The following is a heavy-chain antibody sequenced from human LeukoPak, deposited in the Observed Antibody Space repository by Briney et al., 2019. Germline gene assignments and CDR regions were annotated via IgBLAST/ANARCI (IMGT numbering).Heavy chain of an antibody. J-gene: IGHJ6*04. V-gene: IGHV3-30*02. CDR3: TKVISWSDFPMDV. D-gene: IGHD3-3*01. Sequence: GGSLRLSCAASGFTFSDFGMHWVRQAPGKGLEWVAYIRYNGNNKFYADSVKGRFTISRDNSKNTLHLQMNSLRAEDTAAYYCTKVISWSDFPMDVWGKGTAVIVSS. CDR2: IRYNGNNK. CDR1: GFTFSDFG.